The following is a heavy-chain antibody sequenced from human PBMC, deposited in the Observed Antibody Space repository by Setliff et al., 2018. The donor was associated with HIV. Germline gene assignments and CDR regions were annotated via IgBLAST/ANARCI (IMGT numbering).Heavy chain of an antibody. CDR2: INPNTGDT. CDR1: GYTFTAYN. V-gene: IGHV1-2*04. CDR3: ARKRVGFDGIDV. D-gene: IGHD1-26*01. Sequence: ASVKVSCKASGYTFTAYNIQWVRQAPGQGLEWVGWINPNTGDTSYAENLQGWVTLTRDTSISTAYLEVRSDDTAVYYCARKRVGFDGIDVWGQGTTVTVS. J-gene: IGHJ6*02.